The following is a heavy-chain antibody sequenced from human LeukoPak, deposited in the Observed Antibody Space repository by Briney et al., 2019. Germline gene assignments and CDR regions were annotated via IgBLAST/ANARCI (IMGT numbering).Heavy chain of an antibody. V-gene: IGHV3-21*01. J-gene: IGHJ4*02. Sequence: GGSLRLSCAASGFTFSSYAIDWVRQAPGKGLEWVSSISSSSRYIYYADSMKGRFTISRDNAKNSLYLQMNSLRAEDTAVYYCAREAYGSGSHPLDYWGQGTLVTVSS. CDR3: AREAYGSGSHPLDY. D-gene: IGHD3-10*01. CDR2: ISSSSRYI. CDR1: GFTFSSYA.